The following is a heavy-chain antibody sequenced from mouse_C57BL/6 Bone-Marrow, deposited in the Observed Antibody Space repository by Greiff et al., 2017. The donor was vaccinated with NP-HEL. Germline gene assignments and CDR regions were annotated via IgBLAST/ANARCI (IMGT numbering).Heavy chain of an antibody. CDR2: ISSGGSYT. CDR3: ARLANWDHYYFDY. CDR1: GFTFSSYG. D-gene: IGHD4-1*01. V-gene: IGHV5-6*02. J-gene: IGHJ2*01. Sequence: DVMLVESGGDLVKPGGSLKLSCAASGFTFSSYGMSWVRQTPDKRLEWVATISSGGSYTYYPDSVKGRFTISRDNAKNTLYLQMSSLKTEDTAMYYCARLANWDHYYFDYWGQGTTLTVSS.